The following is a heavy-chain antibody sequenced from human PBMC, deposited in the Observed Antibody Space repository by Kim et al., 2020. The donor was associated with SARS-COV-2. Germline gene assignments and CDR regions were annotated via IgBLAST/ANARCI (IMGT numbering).Heavy chain of an antibody. J-gene: IGHJ4*02. CDR3: ARDPGLYSSSFDY. CDR2: IYHSGST. Sequence: SETLSLTCAVSGGSISSSNWWSWVRQPPGKGLEWIGEIYHSGSTNYNPSLKSRVTISVDKSKNQFSLKLSSVTAADTAVYYCARDPGLYSSSFDYWGQGTLVTVSS. D-gene: IGHD6-13*01. V-gene: IGHV4-4*02. CDR1: GGSISSSNW.